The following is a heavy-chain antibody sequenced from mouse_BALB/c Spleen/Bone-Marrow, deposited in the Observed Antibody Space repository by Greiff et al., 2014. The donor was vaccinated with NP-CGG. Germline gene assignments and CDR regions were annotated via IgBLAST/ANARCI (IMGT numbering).Heavy chain of an antibody. D-gene: IGHD1-2*01. J-gene: IGHJ4*01. CDR1: GFTFSDYY. V-gene: IGHV5-4*02. CDR3: ARDRRITTATYAMDY. CDR2: ISDGGSYT. Sequence: EVKLMESGGGLVKPGGSLKLSCAASGFTFSDYYMYWVRQTPEKRLEWVATISDGGSYTYYPDSVKGRFTISRDNAENNLYLQMSSLKSEDTAMYYCARDRRITTATYAMDYWGQGTSVTVSS.